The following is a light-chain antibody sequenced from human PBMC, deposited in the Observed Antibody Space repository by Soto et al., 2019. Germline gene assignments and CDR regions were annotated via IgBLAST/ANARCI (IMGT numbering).Light chain of an antibody. V-gene: IGKV1-9*01. J-gene: IGKJ5*01. CDR2: AAS. CDR3: QLLVDLLIT. CDR1: QVSSTS. Sequence: THSPASLSLSIKESVTITCRASQVSSTSLAWYKVKPGKAQKLLIYAASTLESGVPSRFSATVSGTEFSLTISSLQPEDFATYYCQLLVDLLITF.